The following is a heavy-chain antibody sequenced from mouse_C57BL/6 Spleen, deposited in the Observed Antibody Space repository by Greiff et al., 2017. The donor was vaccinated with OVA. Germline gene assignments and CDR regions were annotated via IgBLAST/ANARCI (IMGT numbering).Heavy chain of an antibody. D-gene: IGHD1-1*01. CDR1: GYTFTDYE. J-gene: IGHJ3*01. CDR3: TRTDYGSALGGFAY. CDR2: IDPETGGT. V-gene: IGHV1-15*01. Sequence: QVQLQQSGAELVRPGASVTLSCKASGYTFTDYEMHWVKQTPVHGLEWIGAIDPETGGTAYNQKFKGKAILTADKSSSTAYMELRSLTSEDSAVYYCTRTDYGSALGGFAYWGQGTLVTVSA.